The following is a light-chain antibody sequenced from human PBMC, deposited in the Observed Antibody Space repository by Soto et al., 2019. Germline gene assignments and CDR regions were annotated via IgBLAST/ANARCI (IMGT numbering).Light chain of an antibody. V-gene: IGKV3-15*01. CDR3: QQRSNRPIT. CDR2: DAS. CDR1: QSVSSK. Sequence: EIVITQSPATLSVSPGERATLSYRASQSVSSKLAWYQQKPGQAPRLLIYDASTRATGIPASFSGSGSGTDFTLTISSLQPEEFAVYYCQQRSNRPITFGQGTRRDIK. J-gene: IGKJ5*01.